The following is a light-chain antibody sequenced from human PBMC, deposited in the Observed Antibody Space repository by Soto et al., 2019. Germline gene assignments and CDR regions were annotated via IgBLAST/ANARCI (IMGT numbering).Light chain of an antibody. CDR1: QSISSW. Sequence: DIQMTQSPSTLSASVGDRVTITCRASQSISSWLAWYQQKPGKAPKLLIYKASSLESGVPSRFSGSGSGTEFTLTISSLQPDDFATYYCQQYNSYPWTFGQGTKVHSK. J-gene: IGKJ1*01. CDR3: QQYNSYPWT. CDR2: KAS. V-gene: IGKV1-5*03.